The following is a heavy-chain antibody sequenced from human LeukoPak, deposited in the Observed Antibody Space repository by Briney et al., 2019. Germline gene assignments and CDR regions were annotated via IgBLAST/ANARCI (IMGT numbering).Heavy chain of an antibody. Sequence: VASVKVSCKASGYTFTGYYMHWVRQAPGQGLEWMGWINPNSGGTNYAQKFQGRVTMTRDTSISTAYMELSRLRSDDTAVYYCARVPYDSSGYYDYYYYYMDVWGKGTTVTVSS. CDR3: ARVPYDSSGYYDYYYYYMDV. D-gene: IGHD3-22*01. J-gene: IGHJ6*03. V-gene: IGHV1-2*02. CDR2: INPNSGGT. CDR1: GYTFTGYY.